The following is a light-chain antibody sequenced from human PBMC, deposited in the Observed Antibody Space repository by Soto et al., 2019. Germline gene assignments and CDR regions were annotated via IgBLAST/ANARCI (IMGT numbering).Light chain of an antibody. CDR1: QGIRHD. CDR2: SAS. V-gene: IGKV1-17*01. J-gene: IGKJ1*01. CDR3: LQKNSYHVT. Sequence: EIQMNQSPSSLSASVGDRVTITCRASQGIRHDLGWYQQKPGKAPKRMIYSASSLQSGVTSRFSGSGSGTEFTLTISSLQPEDVATDYCLQKNSYHVTVGQGTQVDIK.